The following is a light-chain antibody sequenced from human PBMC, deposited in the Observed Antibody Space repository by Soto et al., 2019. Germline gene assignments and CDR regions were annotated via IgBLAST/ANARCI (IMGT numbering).Light chain of an antibody. V-gene: IGKV3-20*01. CDR2: VAS. J-gene: IGKJ3*01. CDR3: QQYGSSPGT. Sequence: EYVLEQSPVTLSLSPEQRATLSCRASQSVSSSYLAWYQQKPGEAPRLLIYVASSRASGIPDRCSGSGSRTDFTLTISTLEPEDFAVYYYQQYGSSPGTFGPVTNVDV. CDR1: QSVSSSY.